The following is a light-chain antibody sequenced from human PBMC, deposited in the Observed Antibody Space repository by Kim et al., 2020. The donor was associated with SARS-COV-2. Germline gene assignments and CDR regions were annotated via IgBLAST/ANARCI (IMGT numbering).Light chain of an antibody. CDR2: GAS. V-gene: IGKV3-20*01. J-gene: IGKJ2*03. CDR3: QQYGNSPYS. Sequence: LSPGERATLSCRASQSVGSSYLAWYQQKPGQAPRLLIYGASSRATDIPDRFSGSGSGTDFTLTITRLEPEDFAVYYCQQYGNSPYSFGQGTKLEI. CDR1: QSVGSSY.